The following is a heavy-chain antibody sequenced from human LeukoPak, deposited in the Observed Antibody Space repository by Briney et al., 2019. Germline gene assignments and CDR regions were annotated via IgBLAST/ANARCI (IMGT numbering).Heavy chain of an antibody. Sequence: SETLSLTCTVSGGSISGYYWSWIRQPPGKGPEWIGYIYYRGSTNYNPSLKSRVTISVDTSKNQFSLKMNSVTAVDTAVYYCARLASSGWSHCDYWGQGTLVTVSS. J-gene: IGHJ4*02. CDR2: IYYRGST. V-gene: IGHV4-59*08. D-gene: IGHD6-19*01. CDR3: ARLASSGWSHCDY. CDR1: GGSISGYY.